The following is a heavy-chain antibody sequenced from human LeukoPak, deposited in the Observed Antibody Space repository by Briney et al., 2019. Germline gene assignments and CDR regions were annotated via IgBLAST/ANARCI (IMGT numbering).Heavy chain of an antibody. D-gene: IGHD6-13*01. CDR3: ARGIAAAGKGLDY. J-gene: IGHJ4*02. V-gene: IGHV4-30-2*01. CDR1: GGSISSGGYY. Sequence: PSQTLSLTCTVSGGSISSGGYYWSWIRQPPGKGLEWIGYIYHSGSTYYIPSLKSRVTISVDRSKNQFSLKLSSVTAADTAVYYCARGIAAAGKGLDYWGQGTLVTVSS. CDR2: IYHSGST.